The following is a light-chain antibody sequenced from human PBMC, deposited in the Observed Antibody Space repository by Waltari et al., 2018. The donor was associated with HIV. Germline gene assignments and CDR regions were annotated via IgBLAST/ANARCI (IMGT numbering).Light chain of an antibody. CDR1: SSNIGDNY. Sequence: QSVVTQPPSASGTPGQRVTISCSGSSSNIGDNYVYWYQQFPGTTPKLLIYMNDRRPSVFPDRFSVSKSGTSASLAISGLRSEDEADYYCATWDNSLSVWVFGGGSKLTVL. V-gene: IGLV1-47*01. J-gene: IGLJ3*02. CDR2: MND. CDR3: ATWDNSLSVWV.